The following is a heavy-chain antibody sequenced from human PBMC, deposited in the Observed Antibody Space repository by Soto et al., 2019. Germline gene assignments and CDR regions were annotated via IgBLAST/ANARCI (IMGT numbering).Heavy chain of an antibody. J-gene: IGHJ5*02. CDR3: ARDYCSGGSCYHSGDNWFDP. D-gene: IGHD2-15*01. CDR2: INPNSGGT. Sequence: QVQLVQSGAEVKKPGASVKVSCKASGYTFTGYYMHWVRQAPGQGLEWMGWINPNSGGTNYAQKFQGRVTMTRDTSMSTAYMELRRLRSDDTAVYYCARDYCSGGSCYHSGDNWFDPWGQGTLVTVSS. V-gene: IGHV1-2*02. CDR1: GYTFTGYY.